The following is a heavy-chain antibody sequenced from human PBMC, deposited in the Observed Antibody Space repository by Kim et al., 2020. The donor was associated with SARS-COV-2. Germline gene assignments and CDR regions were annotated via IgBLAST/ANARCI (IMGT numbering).Heavy chain of an antibody. CDR3: AASSRYYDFWSANYGMDV. D-gene: IGHD3-3*01. J-gene: IGHJ6*02. Sequence: SVKVSCKASGFTFTSSAVQWVRQARGQRLEWIGWIVVGSGNTNYAQKFQERVTITRDMSTSTAYMELSSLRSEDTAVYYCAASSRYYDFWSANYGMDVWGQGTTVTVSS. CDR2: IVVGSGNT. CDR1: GFTFTSSA. V-gene: IGHV1-58*01.